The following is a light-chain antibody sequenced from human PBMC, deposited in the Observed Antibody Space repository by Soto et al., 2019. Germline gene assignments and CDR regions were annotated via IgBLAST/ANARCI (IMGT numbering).Light chain of an antibody. Sequence: QSALTQPASVSGSPGQSITISCAGTSSDVGGYKYVSWYQHHPGKAPKLIIYEVSYRPSGVSTRFSGSKSGNTASLTISGLQAEDEADYYCSSYTSSNTAVFGGGTKVTVL. V-gene: IGLV2-14*01. CDR2: EVS. CDR1: SSDVGGYKY. J-gene: IGLJ2*01. CDR3: SSYTSSNTAV.